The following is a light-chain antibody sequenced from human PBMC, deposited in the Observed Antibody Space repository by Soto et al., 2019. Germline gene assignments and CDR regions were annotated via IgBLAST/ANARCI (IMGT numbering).Light chain of an antibody. CDR3: QQSSNIPYT. Sequence: DIQMTQSPSSLSASVGDRVTTTCRASQTISSYLNRYQQSPGKAPKLLIYAPSTLQSGVPSRYSGSGSGTDFTLTISSLQPEDFATLYCQQSSNIPYTFGQGTKLEIK. CDR1: QTISSY. J-gene: IGKJ2*01. CDR2: APS. V-gene: IGKV1-39*01.